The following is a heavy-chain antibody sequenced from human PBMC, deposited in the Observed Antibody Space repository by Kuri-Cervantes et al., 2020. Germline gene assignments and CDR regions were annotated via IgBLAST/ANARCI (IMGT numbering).Heavy chain of an antibody. CDR1: GFTFSSYD. CDR2: IGAAGDT. V-gene: IGHV3-13*01. D-gene: IGHD6-13*01. J-gene: IGHJ5*02. CDR3: AGMGIAAAGTVWFDP. Sequence: GGSLRLSCAASGFTFSSYDMHWVRQATGKGLEWVSAIGAAGDTYYPGSVKGRFTISRENAKNSLYLQMNSLRAGDTAVYYCAGMGIAAAGTVWFDPWGQGTLVTVSS.